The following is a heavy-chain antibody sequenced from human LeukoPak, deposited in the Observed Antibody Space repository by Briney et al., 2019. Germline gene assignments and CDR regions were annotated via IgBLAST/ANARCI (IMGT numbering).Heavy chain of an antibody. CDR2: IYSGGTT. Sequence: GGSLRLSCAASGFTFSIYAMSWVRQSPGKGLEWVSVIYSGGTTYYADSVKGRFTISRDNSKNTLYLQMNSLRAEDTAVYYCASSYGGYDAFDIWGQGTMVTVSS. CDR1: GFTFSIYA. J-gene: IGHJ3*02. D-gene: IGHD4-17*01. CDR3: ASSYGGYDAFDI. V-gene: IGHV3-53*01.